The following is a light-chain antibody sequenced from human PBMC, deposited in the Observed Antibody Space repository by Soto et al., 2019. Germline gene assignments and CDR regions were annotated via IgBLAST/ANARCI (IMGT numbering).Light chain of an antibody. CDR3: QQYNNYWT. V-gene: IGKV1-5*03. J-gene: IGKJ1*01. Sequence: DIQMTQSPSTLSASVGDRVTITCRASQSISYWLAWYQQKPGKAPNLLIYKASSLESGGPSRFSGSGSGTEFTLTVSSLQPDDCATYYCQQYNNYWTFCQGTKVEIK. CDR1: QSISYW. CDR2: KAS.